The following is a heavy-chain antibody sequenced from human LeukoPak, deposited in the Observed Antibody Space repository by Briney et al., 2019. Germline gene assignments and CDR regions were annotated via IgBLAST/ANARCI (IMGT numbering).Heavy chain of an antibody. CDR3: AKDGGSYNLYALNI. J-gene: IGHJ3*02. CDR2: ISWNSGSI. CDR1: GFTLDDYC. D-gene: IGHD1-26*01. Sequence: SLRLSCAAPGFTLDDYCMHWVRQAPGEGLEGGSGISWNSGSIGYADSVKGRFTISRDNAKNSLYLQMNSLRAEDTALYYCAKDGGSYNLYALNIWGQGTMVTVSS. V-gene: IGHV3-9*01.